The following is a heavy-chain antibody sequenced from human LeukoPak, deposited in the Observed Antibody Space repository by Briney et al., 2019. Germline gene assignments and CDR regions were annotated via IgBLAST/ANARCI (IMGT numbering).Heavy chain of an antibody. D-gene: IGHD3-10*01. J-gene: IGHJ4*02. CDR2: INHSGST. CDR1: GGSYSGYY. V-gene: IGHV4-34*01. CDR3: AREVVRGNSY. Sequence: MTSETLSLTCAVYGGSYSGYYWSWLRQPPGKGLEWLGEINHSGSTNYNPSLKSRVTISIDTSKNQFSLKLTSVTAADTAVYYCAREVVRGNSYWGQGTLVTVSS.